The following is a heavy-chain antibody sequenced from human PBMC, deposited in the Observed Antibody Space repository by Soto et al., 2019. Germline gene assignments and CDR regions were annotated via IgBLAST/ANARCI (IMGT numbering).Heavy chain of an antibody. V-gene: IGHV4-34*01. CDR1: GGSFSGYY. CDR2: INHSGST. D-gene: IGHD5-18*01. CDR3: ARVMDTAMVTFDY. Sequence: SETLSLTCAVYGGSFSGYYWSWIRQPPGKGLEWIGEINHSGSTNYNPSLKSRVTISVDTSKNQFSLKLSSVTAADTAVYYCARVMDTAMVTFDYWGQGTLVTVSS. J-gene: IGHJ4*02.